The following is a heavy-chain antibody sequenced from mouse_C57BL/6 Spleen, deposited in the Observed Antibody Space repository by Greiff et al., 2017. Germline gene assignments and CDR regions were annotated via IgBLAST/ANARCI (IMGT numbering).Heavy chain of an antibody. CDR2: IYPGDGDT. CDR3: ADYSNLAY. Sequence: VQLQQSGPELVKPGASVKISCKASGYAFSSSWMNWVKQRPGKGLEWIGRIYPGDGDTNYNGKFKGKGTLTADKSSSTAYMQLSSLTSEDSAVYFCADYSNLAYGGQGTLVTVSA. V-gene: IGHV1-82*01. D-gene: IGHD2-5*01. CDR1: GYAFSSSW. J-gene: IGHJ3*01.